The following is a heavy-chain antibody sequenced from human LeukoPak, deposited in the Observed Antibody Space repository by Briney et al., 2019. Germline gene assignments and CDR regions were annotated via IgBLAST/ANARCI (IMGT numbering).Heavy chain of an antibody. CDR1: GDSISSHY. J-gene: IGHJ4*02. CDR2: VYYSGST. CDR3: ARLYYDSSGQYYFDY. D-gene: IGHD3-22*01. V-gene: IGHV4-59*11. Sequence: SETLSLTCTVSGDSISSHYWSWNRQPPGKGLEWIGYVYYSGSTNYNPSLKSRVTISVDTSKNQFSLKLSSVTAADAAMYYCARLYYDSSGQYYFDYWGQGTLVTVSS.